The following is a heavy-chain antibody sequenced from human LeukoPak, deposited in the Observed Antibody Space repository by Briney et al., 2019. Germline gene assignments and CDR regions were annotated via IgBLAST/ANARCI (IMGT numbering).Heavy chain of an antibody. CDR3: ARDSIAVAGTFDY. CDR1: GGSISGYY. V-gene: IGHV4-38-2*02. CDR2: IYHSGST. D-gene: IGHD6-19*01. Sequence: PSETLSLTCTVSGGSISGYYWGWIRQPPGKGLEWIGSIYHSGSTYYNPSLKSRVTISVDTSKNQFSLKLSSVTAADTAVYYCARDSIAVAGTFDYWGQGTLVTVSS. J-gene: IGHJ4*02.